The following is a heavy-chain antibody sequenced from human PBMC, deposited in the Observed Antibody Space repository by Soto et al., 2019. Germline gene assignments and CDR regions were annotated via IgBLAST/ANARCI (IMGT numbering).Heavy chain of an antibody. V-gene: IGHV1-18*04. CDR2: SNAFDVHT. Sequence: QVQLEQSGPEVKRPGASVRGSCKASGYTFTSYHISWVRQAPGQGLEWMGWSNAFDVHTSYSQMFHDRVTMTTNRFTDTAYMELSSLTLDDPAVYFCARNLYGRAFDIWGQGTMVTVSS. D-gene: IGHD2-8*01. CDR1: GYTFTSYH. CDR3: ARNLYGRAFDI. J-gene: IGHJ3*02.